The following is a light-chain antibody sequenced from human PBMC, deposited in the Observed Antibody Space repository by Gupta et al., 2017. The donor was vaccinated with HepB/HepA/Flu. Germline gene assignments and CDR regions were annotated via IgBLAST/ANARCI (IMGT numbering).Light chain of an antibody. CDR3: QQYAYSPIT. J-gene: IGKJ5*01. CDR1: QTVGNSY. CDR2: DAS. Sequence: EIVLTQSPATLSLSQGERATLSCRASQTVGNSYLAWYQQQPGQAPRLLIYDASRRATGIPDRFSGSESGTDFTLTISRLESEDFVVYYCQQYAYSPITFGQGTRLEIK. V-gene: IGKV3-20*01.